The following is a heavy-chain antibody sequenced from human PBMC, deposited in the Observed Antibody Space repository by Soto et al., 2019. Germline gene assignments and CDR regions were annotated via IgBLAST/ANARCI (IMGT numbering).Heavy chain of an antibody. CDR3: ASRSGPRLRGHYYSVMAF. Sequence: AVGSQRVSWAASGFNFSGYEMNWVRQAPGEGLEWVSYISSVCITIYYADFLEVRFTIPRETAKNSLYLQMNSLRGEDTAVYYCASRSGPRLRGHYYSVMAFWGKGTTVTGSS. CDR1: GFNFSGYE. CDR2: ISSVCITI. V-gene: IGHV3-48*03. D-gene: IGHD6-19*01. J-gene: IGHJ6*04.